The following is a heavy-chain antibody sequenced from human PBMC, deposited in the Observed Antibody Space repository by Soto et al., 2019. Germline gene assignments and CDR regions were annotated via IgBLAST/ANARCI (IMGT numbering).Heavy chain of an antibody. J-gene: IGHJ6*02. V-gene: IGHV4-31*03. CDR1: GGSISSGGYY. Sequence: QVQLQESGPGLVKPSQTLSLTCTVSGGSISSGGYYWSWIRQHPGKGLEWIGYIYYSGSTYYNPSLKSRVTRAGDTSKNPFPLKLSSVTAADTAVYYCAGGGLNYYYGMDVWGQGTTVTVSS. D-gene: IGHD3-16*01. CDR3: AGGGLNYYYGMDV. CDR2: IYYSGST.